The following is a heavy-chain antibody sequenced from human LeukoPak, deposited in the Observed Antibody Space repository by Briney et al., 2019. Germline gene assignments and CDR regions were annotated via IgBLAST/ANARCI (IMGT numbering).Heavy chain of an antibody. CDR3: ARWVITPYYGMDV. J-gene: IGHJ6*02. CDR2: IIGDGSTK. Sequence: GGALRLSCAASGFTFISYWRTWGRQAPGKRLEWVSSIIGDGSTKFNVDSLKGGFTISRDNAKNSQYLQMNSLRGEDTALYYCARWVITPYYGMDVWGQGNTVTVSS. D-gene: IGHD3-16*01. CDR1: GFTFISYW. V-gene: IGHV3-7*05.